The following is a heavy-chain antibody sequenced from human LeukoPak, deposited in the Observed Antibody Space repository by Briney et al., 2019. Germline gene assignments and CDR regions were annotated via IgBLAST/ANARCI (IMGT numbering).Heavy chain of an antibody. V-gene: IGHV3-74*01. CDR3: AGVRGLRWDYYYYMDV. CDR2: INSDGSST. Sequence: GGSLRLSCAASGFTFSSYWMHWVRQAPGKGLVWVSRINSDGSSTSYADSVKGRFTISRDNAKNTLFLQMNSLRAEDTAVYYCAGVRGLRWDYYYYMDVWGKGTTVTVSS. CDR1: GFTFSSYW. J-gene: IGHJ6*03. D-gene: IGHD4-23*01.